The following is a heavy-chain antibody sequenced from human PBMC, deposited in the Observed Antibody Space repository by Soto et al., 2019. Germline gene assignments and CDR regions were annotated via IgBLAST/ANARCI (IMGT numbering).Heavy chain of an antibody. V-gene: IGHV3-30*03. CDR1: GFTFSSYG. Sequence: QVRLMESGGGVAQPGRSLRLVCAASGFTFSSYGMHWIRQAPGKGLEWVAVILYDGSNKYYADSVKGRFTISRDNSNNTLYLKMNSLRGDDTGVYYCARKRGSYLSFWGQGTLVTVSS. J-gene: IGHJ4*02. D-gene: IGHD1-26*01. CDR2: ILYDGSNK. CDR3: ARKRGSYLSF.